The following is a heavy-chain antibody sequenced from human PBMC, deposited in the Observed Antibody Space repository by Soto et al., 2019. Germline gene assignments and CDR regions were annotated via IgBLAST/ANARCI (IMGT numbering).Heavy chain of an antibody. D-gene: IGHD1-26*01. V-gene: IGHV1-45*02. J-gene: IGHJ4*02. CDR1: GNTFSYRY. CDR3: ASGGAGSGPFTWELPDH. CDR2: ITPFSGDV. Sequence: QMQLVQSEAEVKKTGSSVTVSCKALGNTFSYRYLHWVRQAPGQALEWMGWITPFSGDVHYAQKFQERVTLTRARSINTAYMRMSSLRSEDTAIYFCASGGAGSGPFTWELPDHWGQGTLVTVSS.